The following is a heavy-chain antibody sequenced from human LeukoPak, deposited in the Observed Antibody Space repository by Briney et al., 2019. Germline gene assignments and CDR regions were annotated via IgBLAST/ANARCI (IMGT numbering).Heavy chain of an antibody. J-gene: IGHJ4*02. D-gene: IGHD4-17*01. CDR2: IHHSGST. CDR1: GGSISTNNW. CDR3: ARVGQAPADSTVTPSFDY. V-gene: IGHV4-4*02. Sequence: SETLSLTCAVSGGSISTNNWWAWVRQPPGKGLEWIGEIHHSGSTDYNPSLKSRVTISPDKSKNQFSLKLSSVTAADTAVYYCARVGQAPADSTVTPSFDYWGQGTLVTVSS.